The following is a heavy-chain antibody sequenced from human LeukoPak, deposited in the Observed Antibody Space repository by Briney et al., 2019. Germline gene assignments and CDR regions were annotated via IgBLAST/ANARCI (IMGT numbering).Heavy chain of an antibody. CDR1: GGSISSSSYY. D-gene: IGHD2-2*01. CDR2: IYYSGST. CDR3: ARHKAHTSPRVLPNWFDP. V-gene: IGHV4-39*01. Sequence: PSETLSLTCTVSGGSISSSSYYWGWIRQPPGKGLEWIGSIYYSGSTYYNPSLKSRVTISVDTSKNQFSLKLSSVTAADTAVYYCARHKAHTSPRVLPNWFDPWGQGTLVTVSS. J-gene: IGHJ5*02.